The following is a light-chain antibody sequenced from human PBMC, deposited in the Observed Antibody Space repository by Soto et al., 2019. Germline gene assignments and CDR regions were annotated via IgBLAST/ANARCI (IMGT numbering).Light chain of an antibody. CDR1: QAISNN. Sequence: DFQMTQSPSSLSASVGDRVTITCRASQAISNNLAWYQQKPGKLPHLLIYSASTLQSGVPSRFSGSGSGTDFILTISSLQPEDVGTYYCQKCDAAPFTFGPGTTVDIK. J-gene: IGKJ3*01. CDR3: QKCDAAPFT. CDR2: SAS. V-gene: IGKV1-27*01.